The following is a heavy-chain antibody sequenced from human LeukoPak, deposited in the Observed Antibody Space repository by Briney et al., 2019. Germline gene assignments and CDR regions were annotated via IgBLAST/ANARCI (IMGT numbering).Heavy chain of an antibody. V-gene: IGHV3-30*18. D-gene: IGHD6-13*01. CDR1: GFTFSNYG. J-gene: IGHJ1*01. Sequence: GGSLRLSCAASGFTFSNYGMHWVRQAPGKGLEWVAIISYGGSHKYYADSVKGRFTISRDNSKNALYLQMNRLRAEDTAVYYCAKDFGSDSSGWYRYFQHWGQGTLVTVSS. CDR2: ISYGGSHK. CDR3: AKDFGSDSSGWYRYFQH.